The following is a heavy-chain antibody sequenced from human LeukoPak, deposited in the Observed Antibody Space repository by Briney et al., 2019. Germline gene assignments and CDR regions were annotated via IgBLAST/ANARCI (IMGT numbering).Heavy chain of an antibody. CDR1: GFTFSSYW. CDR3: ARVGVQWLVRPTYYYYYYYMDV. Sequence: GGSLRLSCAASGFTFSSYWMSWVRQAPGKGLEWVTNIKEDGSEKYYVDSVKGRFTISRDNAKNSLYLQMYSLRAEDTAVYYCARVGVQWLVRPTYYYYYYYMDVWGKGTTVTVSS. CDR2: IKEDGSEK. J-gene: IGHJ6*03. D-gene: IGHD6-19*01. V-gene: IGHV3-7*01.